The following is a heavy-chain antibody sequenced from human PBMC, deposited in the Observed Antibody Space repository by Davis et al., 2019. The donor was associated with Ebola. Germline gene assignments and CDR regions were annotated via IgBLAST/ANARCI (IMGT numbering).Heavy chain of an antibody. D-gene: IGHD3-9*01. CDR2: ISSSSSYI. CDR1: GFTFSSYS. CDR3: ARDSKNYDLFERGFDY. J-gene: IGHJ4*02. V-gene: IGHV3-21*01. Sequence: PGGSLRLSCAASGFTFSSYSMNWVRQAPGKGLEWVSSISSSSSYIYYADSVKGRFTISRDNAKNSLYLQMNSLRDEDTAVYYCARDSKNYDLFERGFDYWGQGTLVTVSS.